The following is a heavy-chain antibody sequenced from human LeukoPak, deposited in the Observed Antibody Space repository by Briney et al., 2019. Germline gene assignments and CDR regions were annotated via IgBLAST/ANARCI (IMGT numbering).Heavy chain of an antibody. Sequence: SETLSLTCTVSGGSISSSSYYWGWIRQPPGKGLEWIGSIYYSGSTYYNPSLKSRVTISVDTSKNQFSLKLSSVTAADTAVYYCASEGYASLEHYFDYWGQGTLVTVSS. J-gene: IGHJ4*02. D-gene: IGHD1-1*01. CDR1: GGSISSSSYY. CDR3: ASEGYASLEHYFDY. V-gene: IGHV4-39*07. CDR2: IYYSGST.